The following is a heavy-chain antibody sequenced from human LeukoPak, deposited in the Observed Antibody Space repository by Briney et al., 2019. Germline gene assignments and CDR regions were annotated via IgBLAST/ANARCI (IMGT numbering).Heavy chain of an antibody. CDR1: GFTFSGYS. Sequence: GGSLRLSCAASGFTFSGYSMKWVRQAPGKGLEWVSYISSSSSYIYYTDSVKGGFTISRDNAKNSLYLQMNSLRADDTAVYYCARAWTYCSGSSCYTGGVDYWGQGTLVTVSS. D-gene: IGHD2-15*01. V-gene: IGHV3-21*01. J-gene: IGHJ4*02. CDR3: ARAWTYCSGSSCYTGGVDY. CDR2: ISSSSSYI.